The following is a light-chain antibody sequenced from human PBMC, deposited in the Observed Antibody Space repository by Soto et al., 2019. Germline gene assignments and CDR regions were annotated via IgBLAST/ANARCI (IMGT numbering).Light chain of an antibody. CDR1: SSNIGSNY. CDR3: AAGDDSLSGPYV. V-gene: IGLV1-47*01. Sequence: QSVLTQPPSASGTPGQRVTISCSGSSSNIGSNYVYWYQQLPGTAPKLLIYRNNQRPSGVPDRFSGSKSGTSASLAISGLRSEDEADYYCAAGDDSLSGPYVFGTGTKLTAL. CDR2: RNN. J-gene: IGLJ1*01.